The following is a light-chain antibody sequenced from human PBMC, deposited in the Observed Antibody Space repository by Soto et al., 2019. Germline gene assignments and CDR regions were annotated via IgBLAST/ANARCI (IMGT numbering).Light chain of an antibody. Sequence: QSALTQAASVSGSPGQSITISCTGTSSDIGDYNYVSWYQHHPGKAPELIIYEVSYRPSGVSARFSGSKSCNTASLTISGLQAEDEADYHCCSFAATSTLYVFGTGTKLTVL. CDR3: CSFAATSTLYV. CDR1: SSDIGDYNY. J-gene: IGLJ1*01. V-gene: IGLV2-14*01. CDR2: EVS.